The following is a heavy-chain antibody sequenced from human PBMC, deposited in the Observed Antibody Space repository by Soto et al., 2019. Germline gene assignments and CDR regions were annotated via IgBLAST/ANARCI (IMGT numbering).Heavy chain of an antibody. CDR2: ISAYNGNT. Sequence: GASVKVSCKASGYTFTSYGISWVRQAPGQGLERKGWISAYNGNTNYAQKLQGRVTMTTDTSTSTAYMELRSLRSDDTAVYYCARGVDTIFGVVIIRYFDYWGQGTLVTVSS. D-gene: IGHD3-3*01. V-gene: IGHV1-18*01. CDR3: ARGVDTIFGVVIIRYFDY. J-gene: IGHJ4*02. CDR1: GYTFTSYG.